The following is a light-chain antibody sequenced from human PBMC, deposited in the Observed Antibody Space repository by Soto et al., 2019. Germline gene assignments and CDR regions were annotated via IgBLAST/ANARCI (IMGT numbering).Light chain of an antibody. CDR2: GTS. Sequence: EIVMTQSPATLSLSPGERATLSCRASQSINNYLAGYQQKPGQAPRLLIDGTSTRATGIPARFSGSGSGTEFTLTISSLQSEDFAVYYCQQFNNWPLTFGGGTRVEIK. CDR1: QSINNY. CDR3: QQFNNWPLT. J-gene: IGKJ4*01. V-gene: IGKV3-15*01.